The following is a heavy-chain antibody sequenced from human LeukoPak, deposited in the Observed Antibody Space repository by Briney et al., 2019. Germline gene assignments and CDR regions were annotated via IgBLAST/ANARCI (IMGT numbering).Heavy chain of an antibody. V-gene: IGHV3-64D*09. Sequence: GGSLTLSCSASGFTFSSYAMHWLRQAPGQGLQYVSAISSNGGSTYYADSVKGRFSISRDNSKNTLYLQMSSLRAEDTAVYYCVKVYSTYYYYYGMDVWGQGTTVTVSS. CDR1: GFTFSSYA. CDR3: VKVYSTYYYYYGMDV. J-gene: IGHJ6*02. D-gene: IGHD2-15*01. CDR2: ISSNGGST.